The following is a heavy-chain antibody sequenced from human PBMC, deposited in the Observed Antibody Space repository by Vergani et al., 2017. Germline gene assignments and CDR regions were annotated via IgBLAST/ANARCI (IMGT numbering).Heavy chain of an antibody. CDR3: AKVGRSEVAGTFGAFDI. Sequence: QVQLVESGGGVVQPGRSLRLSCAASGFTFNQYGMHWVRQAPGKGLEWVSTLSASDRRTHYADSVKGRFTISRDNSKNTLFLHMNSLRPEDTAVYYCAKVGRSEVAGTFGAFDIWGQGTMVTVSS. J-gene: IGHJ3*02. CDR1: GFTFNQYG. CDR2: LSASDRRT. V-gene: IGHV3-NL1*01. D-gene: IGHD6-19*01.